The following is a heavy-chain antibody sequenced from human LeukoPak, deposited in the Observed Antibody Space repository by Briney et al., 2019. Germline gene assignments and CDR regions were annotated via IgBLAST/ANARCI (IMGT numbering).Heavy chain of an antibody. D-gene: IGHD3/OR15-3a*01. CDR1: GFTFSSYG. Sequence: PGGSLRLSCAASGFTFSSYGMHWVRQAPGKGLEWVAVIWFDGSYKYYADSVKGRSTISRDNSKNTLYLQMNSLRAEDTAVYYCATKGDWNWGQGTLVTVSS. CDR3: ATKGDWN. V-gene: IGHV3-33*01. CDR2: IWFDGSYK. J-gene: IGHJ4*02.